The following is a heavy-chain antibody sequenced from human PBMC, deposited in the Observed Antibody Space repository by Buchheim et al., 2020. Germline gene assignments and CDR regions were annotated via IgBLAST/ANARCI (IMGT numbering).Heavy chain of an antibody. CDR2: ISYDGSNK. D-gene: IGHD3-3*01. Sequence: QVQLVESGGGVVQPGRSLRLSCAASGFTFSSYAMHWVRQAPGKGLEWVAVISYDGSNKYYAASVKGRFTISRDNSKNTLYLQMNSLRAEDTAVYYCARDPAIFGVVIVTNWFDPWGQGTL. J-gene: IGHJ5*02. V-gene: IGHV3-30-3*01. CDR3: ARDPAIFGVVIVTNWFDP. CDR1: GFTFSSYA.